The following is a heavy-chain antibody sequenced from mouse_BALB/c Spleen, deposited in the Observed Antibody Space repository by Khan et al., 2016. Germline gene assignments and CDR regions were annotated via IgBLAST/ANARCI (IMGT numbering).Heavy chain of an antibody. D-gene: IGHD1-2*01. Sequence: EVQLQESGGGLVQPGGSLKLSCVASGFDFSRYWMSWVRQAPGKGLEWIGEINPDSSTINYTPSLKDKLIISRDNAKNTLYLQMSKVRSEDTALYYCARLHYYGRFAYWGQGTLVTVSA. CDR2: INPDSSTI. J-gene: IGHJ3*01. CDR1: GFDFSRYW. V-gene: IGHV4-1*02. CDR3: ARLHYYGRFAY.